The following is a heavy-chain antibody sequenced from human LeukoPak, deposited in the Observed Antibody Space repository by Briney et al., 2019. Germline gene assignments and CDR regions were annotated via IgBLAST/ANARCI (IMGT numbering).Heavy chain of an antibody. J-gene: IGHJ4*02. CDR3: ARGQRRSSGYGT. D-gene: IGHD5-12*01. V-gene: IGHV4-39*01. CDR2: IYNTGST. CDR1: GDSISSSTYY. Sequence: SETLSLTCTVSGDSISSSTYYWGWIRQPPGKGLEWIGSIYNTGSTYYSPSLKSRVTISVDTSKNQFSLKLSSVTAADTAVYYCARGQRRSSGYGTWGQGTLVTVSS.